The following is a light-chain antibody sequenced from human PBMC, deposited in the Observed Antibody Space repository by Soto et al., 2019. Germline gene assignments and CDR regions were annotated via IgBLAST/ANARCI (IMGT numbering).Light chain of an antibody. J-gene: IGKJ1*01. CDR2: DAS. CDR3: QQRSNWPRK. Sequence: IVLTHSPGTLSLSPWERATLSCRASQSVSYYLAWYQQKPGQAPRLLIYDASSRATGVPDRFSGSGSGTDFTLTISRLEPEDFAVYYCQQRSNWPRKFGQGTKVDIK. V-gene: IGKV3D-20*02. CDR1: QSVSYY.